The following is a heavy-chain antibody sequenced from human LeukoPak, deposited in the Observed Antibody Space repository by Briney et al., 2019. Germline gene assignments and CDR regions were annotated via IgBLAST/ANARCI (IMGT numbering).Heavy chain of an antibody. Sequence: SETLSLTCAVYGGSFSGYYWSWIRQPPGKGLEWIGEINHSGSTNYNPSLKSRVTISVDTSKNQFSLKLSSVTAADTAVYYCARHGDGYNLDYYYMDVWGKGTTVTVSS. D-gene: IGHD5-24*01. CDR3: ARHGDGYNLDYYYMDV. CDR2: INHSGST. CDR1: GGSFSGYY. V-gene: IGHV4-34*01. J-gene: IGHJ6*03.